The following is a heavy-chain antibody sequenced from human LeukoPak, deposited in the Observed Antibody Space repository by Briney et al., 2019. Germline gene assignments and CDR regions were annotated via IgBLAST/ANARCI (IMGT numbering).Heavy chain of an antibody. J-gene: IGHJ4*02. CDR3: ARGGSWSGSYPFDY. CDR2: IIPIFGTA. CDR1: GGTFGSYA. D-gene: IGHD1-26*01. Sequence: GASVKASCKASGGTFGSYAISWVRQAPGRGLEWMGGIIPIFGTANYAQKFQGRVTITADESTSTAYMELSSLRSEDTAVYYCARGGSWSGSYPFDYWGQGTLVTVSS. V-gene: IGHV1-69*13.